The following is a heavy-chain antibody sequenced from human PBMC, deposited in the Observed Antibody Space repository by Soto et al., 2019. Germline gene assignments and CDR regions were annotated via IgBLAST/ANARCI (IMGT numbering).Heavy chain of an antibody. V-gene: IGHV3-30*18. CDR2: ISYDGSNK. CDR1: GFTFSSYG. D-gene: IGHD6-13*01. Sequence: QVQLVESGGGVVQPGRSLRLSCAASGFTFSSYGMNWVRQAPGKGLEWVAVISYDGSNKYYADSVQGRFTISRDSSKNMLYLQKNSLIAENTAVYSCAKEDSRSWHYYYDMDVWAHGNTVTVS. CDR3: AKEDSRSWHYYYDMDV. J-gene: IGHJ6*02.